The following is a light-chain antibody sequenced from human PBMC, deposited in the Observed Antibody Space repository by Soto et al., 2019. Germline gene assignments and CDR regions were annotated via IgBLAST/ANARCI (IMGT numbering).Light chain of an antibody. CDR1: SSNIGTNT. CDR3: AAWDDSLNGRE. Sequence: QSVLTQPPSASGTPGQRVTISCSGSSSNIGTNTVNWYQQLPGTAPKVLIYHNNERPSGVPDRFSGSKSGTSASLVISGLQSEDEADYYCAAWDDSLNGREFGGGTKLIVL. V-gene: IGLV1-44*01. CDR2: HNN. J-gene: IGLJ2*01.